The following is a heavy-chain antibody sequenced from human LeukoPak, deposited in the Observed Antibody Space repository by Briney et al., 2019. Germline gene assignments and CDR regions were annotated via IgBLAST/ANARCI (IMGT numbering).Heavy chain of an antibody. J-gene: IGHJ4*02. CDR3: ARLDEGGSGWFRAHFDY. D-gene: IGHD6-19*01. Sequence: PGESLKISCKGSGYSFTSYWIAWVRQMPGKSLEWMGIIYPADSDTRYSPSFQGQVTISADKSISTAYLQWSSLKASDTAMYYCARLDEGGSGWFRAHFDYWGQGTVVTVSS. CDR2: IYPADSDT. V-gene: IGHV5-51*01. CDR1: GYSFTSYW.